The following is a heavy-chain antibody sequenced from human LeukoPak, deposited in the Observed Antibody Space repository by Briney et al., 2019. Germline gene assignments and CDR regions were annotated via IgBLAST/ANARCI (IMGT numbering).Heavy chain of an antibody. Sequence: GESLKISCKGSGYSFTSYWIGWVRQLPGKGLELMGIIYPGDSDTRYSPSFQGQVTISADKSISTAYLQWSSLKASDTAMYYCASSSGSYFTYFDYWGQGTQVTVSS. D-gene: IGHD1-26*01. CDR1: GYSFTSYW. CDR2: IYPGDSDT. J-gene: IGHJ4*02. CDR3: ASSSGSYFTYFDY. V-gene: IGHV5-51*01.